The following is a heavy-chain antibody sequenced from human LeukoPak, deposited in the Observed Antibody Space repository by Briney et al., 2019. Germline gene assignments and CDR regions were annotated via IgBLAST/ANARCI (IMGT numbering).Heavy chain of an antibody. CDR3: ASRIAAAGEYYYYMDV. CDR1: GYSFTSYW. D-gene: IGHD6-13*01. Sequence: GESLKTSCKGSGYSFTSYWIGWVRQMPGKGLEWMGIIYPGDSDTRYSPSFQGQVTISADKSISTAYLQWSSLKASDTAMYYCASRIAAAGEYYYYMDVWGKGTTVTVSS. V-gene: IGHV5-51*01. J-gene: IGHJ6*03. CDR2: IYPGDSDT.